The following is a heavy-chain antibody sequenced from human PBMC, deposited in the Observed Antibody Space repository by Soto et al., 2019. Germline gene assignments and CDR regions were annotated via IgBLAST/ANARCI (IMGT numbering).Heavy chain of an antibody. CDR2: IYYSGST. CDR1: GGSISSYY. J-gene: IGHJ4*02. V-gene: IGHV4-59*01. CDR3: AGDGGGFGEM. D-gene: IGHD3-10*01. Sequence: QVQLQESGPGLVKPSETLSLTCTVSGGSISSYYWSWIRQPPGKGLEWIGYIYYSGSTNYNPSLKSRVTISVDTSKNQFSRKRSSVTAADTAVYYCAGDGGGFGEMWGQGTLVTVSS.